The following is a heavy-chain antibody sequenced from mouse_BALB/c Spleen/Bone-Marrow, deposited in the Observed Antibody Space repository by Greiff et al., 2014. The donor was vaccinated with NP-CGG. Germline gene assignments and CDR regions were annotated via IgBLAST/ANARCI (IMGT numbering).Heavy chain of an antibody. CDR2: ISNLAYSI. J-gene: IGHJ4*01. D-gene: IGHD2-1*01. CDR1: GFTFSDYG. V-gene: IGHV5-15*02. Sequence: EVKLQESGGALVQPGGSRKLSCAASGFTFSDYGMAWVRQAPGKGPEWVAFISNLAYSIYYTDTVTGRFTISRENAKNTLYLEMSSLRSEDTAIYYCARETTRGAMDYWGQGTSVTVSS. CDR3: ARETTRGAMDY.